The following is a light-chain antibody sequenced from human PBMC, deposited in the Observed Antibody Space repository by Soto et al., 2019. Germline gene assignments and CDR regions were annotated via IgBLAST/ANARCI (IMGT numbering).Light chain of an antibody. V-gene: IGKV3-15*01. CDR2: SAS. J-gene: IGKJ5*01. CDR3: QQYGNSPAIT. Sequence: EIVMTQSPATLSVSPGGRATLSCRASQSISDTLAWYQQKPGQAPRLLIYSASRGATGFPARFSGSGSGTDFTLTISSLQSEDFAVYYCQQYGNSPAITFGQGTRLEIK. CDR1: QSISDT.